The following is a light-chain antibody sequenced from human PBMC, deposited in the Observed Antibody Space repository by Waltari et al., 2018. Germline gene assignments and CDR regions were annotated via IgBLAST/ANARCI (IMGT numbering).Light chain of an antibody. V-gene: IGLV2-14*01. J-gene: IGLJ2*01. CDR2: EVS. CDR1: SSDVGGYNY. Sequence: QSAPSQPASVSGSPGQSITISCTCSSSDVGGYNYVSWYQQHPGKAPQLLIYEVSNRPAGVSNRFAGSKSGNTASLTISGLQAEDEADYYCSSYTSSSTVVFGGATKVTVL. CDR3: SSYTSSSTVV.